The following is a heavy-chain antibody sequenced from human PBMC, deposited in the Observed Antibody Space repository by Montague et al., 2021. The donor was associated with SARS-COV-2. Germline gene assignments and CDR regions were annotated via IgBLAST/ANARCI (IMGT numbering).Heavy chain of an antibody. CDR1: GFSLSTSGMC. CDR3: AREIAGATVLDY. Sequence: PALVKPTQTLTLTCTFSGFSLSTSGMCVNWIRQPPGKALEWLARIDWDDDKYYSTSLKTRLTISKDTSKNQVVLTMTNMDPVDTATYYCAREIAGATVLDYWGQGTLVTVSS. J-gene: IGHJ4*02. CDR2: IDWDDDK. D-gene: IGHD1-26*01. V-gene: IGHV2-70*11.